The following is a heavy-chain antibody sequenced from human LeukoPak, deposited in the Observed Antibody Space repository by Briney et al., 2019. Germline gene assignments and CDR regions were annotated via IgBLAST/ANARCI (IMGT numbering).Heavy chain of an antibody. D-gene: IGHD5-18*01. CDR2: ISYGGET. CDR1: GGSINTYY. CDR3: ARHDHGYSSGRFDY. V-gene: IGHV4-59*01. Sequence: PSETLSLTCTVSGGSINTYYWSWLRQSPGKGLEWIGFISYGGETDYNPSLQGRVTMSVDTSKNQFSLKLSSVTAADTAVYYCARHDHGYSSGRFDYWGQGILVTVSS. J-gene: IGHJ4*02.